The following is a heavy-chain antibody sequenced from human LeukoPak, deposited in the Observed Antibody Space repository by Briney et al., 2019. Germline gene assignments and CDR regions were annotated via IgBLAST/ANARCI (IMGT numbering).Heavy chain of an antibody. V-gene: IGHV4-39*01. Sequence: SETLSLTCSVSGASVSGGTYYWGGIRRPPGKGLEWIGSIYYTGSTYDNPSLKSRVTISVDTSKNQFSLKLSSVTAADTAVYYCARWGGSGRAFDYWGQGTPVTVSS. J-gene: IGHJ4*02. CDR1: GASVSGGTYY. CDR2: IYYTGST. D-gene: IGHD1-26*01. CDR3: ARWGGSGRAFDY.